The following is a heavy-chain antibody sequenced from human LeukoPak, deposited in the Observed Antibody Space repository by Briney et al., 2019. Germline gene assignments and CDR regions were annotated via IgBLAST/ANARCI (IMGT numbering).Heavy chain of an antibody. D-gene: IGHD4-11*01. CDR3: ARGSYRPDY. CDR1: GFTFSSYE. CDR2: ISSSGTTI. J-gene: IGHJ4*02. V-gene: IGHV3-48*03. Sequence: PGGSLRLSCAASGFTFSSYEINWVRQAPGKGLEWVSYISSSGTTIYYADSVKGRFTISRDNARNSLYLQMNSLRAEDTAVYYCARGSYRPDYWGQGTLVTVSS.